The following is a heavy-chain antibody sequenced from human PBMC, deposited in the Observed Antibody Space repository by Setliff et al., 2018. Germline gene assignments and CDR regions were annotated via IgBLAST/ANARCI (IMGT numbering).Heavy chain of an antibody. Sequence: GGSLRLSCAASGFTFGSYWMTWVRQAPEKGLEWVANIHQDGSERHYVDSVRGRFTISRDNAKNSLFLQMNILEVEDTAVYYCVRDWASGDDHWGRGTLVTVSS. J-gene: IGHJ4*02. V-gene: IGHV3-7*01. CDR2: IHQDGSER. CDR3: VRDWASGDDH. CDR1: GFTFGSYW. D-gene: IGHD3-10*01.